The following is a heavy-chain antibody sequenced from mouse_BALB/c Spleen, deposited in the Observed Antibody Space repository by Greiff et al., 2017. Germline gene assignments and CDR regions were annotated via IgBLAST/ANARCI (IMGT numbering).Heavy chain of an antibody. J-gene: IGHJ2*01. V-gene: IGHV14-3*02. CDR3: AHYYGSSH. CDR2: IDPANGNT. Sequence: VQLQQSGAELVKPGASVKLSCTASGFNIKDTYMHWVKQRPEQGLEWIGRIDPANGNTKYDPKFQGKATITADTSSNTAYLQLSSLTSEDTAVYYCAHYYGSSHWGQGTTLTVSS. D-gene: IGHD1-1*01. CDR1: GFNIKDTY.